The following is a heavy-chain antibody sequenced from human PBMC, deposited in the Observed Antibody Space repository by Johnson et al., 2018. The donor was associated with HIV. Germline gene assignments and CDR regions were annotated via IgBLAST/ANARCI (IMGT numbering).Heavy chain of an antibody. CDR1: GFTFSSYA. D-gene: IGHD2-15*01. CDR2: ISYDGSNK. J-gene: IGHJ3*02. CDR3: ARDPCTGASCLPGAFDI. Sequence: QVQLVESGGGVVQPGRSLRLSCAASGFTFSSYAMHWVRQAPGKGLEWVAVISYDGSNKYYADSVEGRFTISRDNSKNTLYLQMNSLRAEDTAVYFCARDPCTGASCLPGAFDIWGQGTLVTVSS. V-gene: IGHV3-30*04.